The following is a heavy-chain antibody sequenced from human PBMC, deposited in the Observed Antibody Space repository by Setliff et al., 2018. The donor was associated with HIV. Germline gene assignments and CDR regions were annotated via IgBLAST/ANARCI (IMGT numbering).Heavy chain of an antibody. D-gene: IGHD4-17*01. V-gene: IGHV3-33*06. CDR2: IWYDGSNK. CDR1: GFTFSSYG. J-gene: IGHJ4*02. CDR3: AKGHYDDWYYFDY. Sequence: HPGGSLRLSCAASGFTFSSYGMHWVRQAPGKGLEWVAVIWYDGSNKYYADSVKGRFTISRDNSKNTLYLQMNSLRAEDTAVYYCAKGHYDDWYYFDYWGPGTLVTVSS.